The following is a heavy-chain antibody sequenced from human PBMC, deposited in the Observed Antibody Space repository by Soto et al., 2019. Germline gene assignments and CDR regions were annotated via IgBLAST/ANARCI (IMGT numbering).Heavy chain of an antibody. Sequence: HPGGSLRLSCAASGFTFSSYSMNWVRQAPGKGLEWVSYISSSSSTIYYADSVKGRFTISRDNAKNSLYLQMNSLRAEDTAVYYCARPGYYGSGSYSEYLQHWGQGTLVTVSS. CDR2: ISSSSSTI. J-gene: IGHJ1*01. CDR1: GFTFSSYS. CDR3: ARPGYYGSGSYSEYLQH. V-gene: IGHV3-48*01. D-gene: IGHD3-10*01.